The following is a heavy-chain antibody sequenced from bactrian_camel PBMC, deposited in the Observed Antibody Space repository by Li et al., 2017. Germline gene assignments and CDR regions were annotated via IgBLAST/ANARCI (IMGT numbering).Heavy chain of an antibody. CDR3: AAEGEKVAGGTWLMNCGFNH. Sequence: VQLVESGGGFVEAGGSLRLSCAASGFTFDMYWMYWVRQAPGKGLEWIAQIAHDGWVSRYNDPAKGRFTISRDNAKNPVYLQMNNLKVEDTAVYYCAAEGEKVAGGTWLMNCGFNHWGKGTQVTVS. V-gene: IGHV3S1*01. CDR2: IAHDGWVS. J-gene: IGHJ4*01. D-gene: IGHD5*01. CDR1: GFTFDMYW.